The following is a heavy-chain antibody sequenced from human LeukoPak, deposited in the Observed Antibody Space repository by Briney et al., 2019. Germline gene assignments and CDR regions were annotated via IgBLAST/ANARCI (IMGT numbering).Heavy chain of an antibody. J-gene: IGHJ6*02. CDR2: IKSDGSRT. V-gene: IGHV3-74*01. CDR3: ARDSYYYDDRGSHYYGIDV. Sequence: TRGSLGISCGASGFTFRRYWMYWVREAPGKRLVSVSRIKSDGSRTDYADSVKGRFIISRDNAKNTLYLQMSSLRVEDTAVYYCARDSYYYDDRGSHYYGIDVWGHGTTVTVSS. D-gene: IGHD3-22*01. CDR1: GFTFRRYW.